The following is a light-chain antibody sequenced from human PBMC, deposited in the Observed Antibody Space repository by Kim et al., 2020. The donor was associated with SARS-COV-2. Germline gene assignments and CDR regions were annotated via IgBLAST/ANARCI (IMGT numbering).Light chain of an antibody. CDR1: SSDVGGYNY. Sequence: QSALTQPRSVSGSPGQSGTISCTGTSSDVGGYNYVSWYQQHPGKAPKFMIYDVSERPSGVPDRFSGSKSGNTASLTISGLQAEDEADYYCCSYGGTYNVFGTGTKVTVL. CDR2: DVS. J-gene: IGLJ1*01. CDR3: CSYGGTYNV. V-gene: IGLV2-11*01.